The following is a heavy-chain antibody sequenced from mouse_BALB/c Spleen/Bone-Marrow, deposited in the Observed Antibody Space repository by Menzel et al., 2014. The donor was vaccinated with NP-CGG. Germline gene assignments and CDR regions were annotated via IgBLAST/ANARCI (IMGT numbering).Heavy chain of an antibody. Sequence: QVQLQQPGAELVKPGASVKTSCRASGYTFTSYWMHWVKQRPGQGLEWIGAIDPSDNYTHYNQEFKGKATLTVDTSSSTAYMQLSSLTSEDSAVYYCTNLGTYWGQGTLVTVSA. CDR2: IDPSDNYT. D-gene: IGHD2-14*01. V-gene: IGHV1S127*01. CDR1: GYTFTSYW. CDR3: TNLGTY. J-gene: IGHJ3*01.